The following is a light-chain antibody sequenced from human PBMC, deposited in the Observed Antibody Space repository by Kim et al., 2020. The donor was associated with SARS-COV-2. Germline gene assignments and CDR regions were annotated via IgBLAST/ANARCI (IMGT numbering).Light chain of an antibody. CDR3: QVWDHRSDHAV. CDR2: YDR. Sequence: APGKTAKFSCVKENIENKSVHWCQQKPGRSPVLIIYYDRDRPSGIPERFSGSNLGNTATLTISGVEAGDEADYYCQVWDHRSDHAVFGGGTQLTVL. CDR1: NIENKS. J-gene: IGLJ3*02. V-gene: IGLV3-21*04.